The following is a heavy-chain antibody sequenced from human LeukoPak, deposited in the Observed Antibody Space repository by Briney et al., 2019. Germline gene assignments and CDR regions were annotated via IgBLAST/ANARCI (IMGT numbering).Heavy chain of an antibody. Sequence: GGSLRLSCAASGFTFSDYYMSWLRQAPGKGLEWVSYISSSGSTIYYADSVKGRFTISRDNAKNSLYLQMNSLRAEDTAVYYCARVIQLWLANDYWGQGTLVTVSS. CDR1: GFTFSDYY. V-gene: IGHV3-11*01. CDR2: ISSSGSTI. J-gene: IGHJ4*02. D-gene: IGHD5-18*01. CDR3: ARVIQLWLANDY.